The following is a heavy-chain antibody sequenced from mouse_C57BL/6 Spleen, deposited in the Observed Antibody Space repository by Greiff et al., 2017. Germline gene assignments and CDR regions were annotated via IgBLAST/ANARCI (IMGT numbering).Heavy chain of an antibody. CDR1: GFTFSSYG. Sequence: DVQLVESGGDLVKPGGSLKLSCAASGFTFSSYGMSWVRQTPDKRLEWVATISSGGSYTYYPDSVKGRFTISRDKAKKNLYLQMSSLKSEDTAMYYCARRGTVVAPYYAMDFWGQGTSVTVSS. V-gene: IGHV5-6*02. CDR2: ISSGGSYT. J-gene: IGHJ4*01. CDR3: ARRGTVVAPYYAMDF. D-gene: IGHD1-1*01.